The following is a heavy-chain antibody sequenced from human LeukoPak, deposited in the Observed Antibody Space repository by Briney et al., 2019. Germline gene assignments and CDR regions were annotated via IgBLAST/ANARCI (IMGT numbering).Heavy chain of an antibody. D-gene: IGHD4-23*01. V-gene: IGHV1-24*01. J-gene: IGHJ1*01. CDR3: ATCFSAYGGPEGFQH. Sequence: ASVKVSCKVSGYTLTELSMHWVRQAPGKGLEWMGGFDPEDGETIYAQKFQGRVTMTEDTSTDTAYMELSSLRSDDTAVYYCATCFSAYGGPEGFQHWGQGTLVTVSS. CDR1: GYTLTELS. CDR2: FDPEDGET.